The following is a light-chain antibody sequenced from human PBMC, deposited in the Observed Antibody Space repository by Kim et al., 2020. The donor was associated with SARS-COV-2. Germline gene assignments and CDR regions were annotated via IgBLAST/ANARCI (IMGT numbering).Light chain of an antibody. Sequence: GDRVTITCRASQSVDSWLAWYQQKPGKAPDLLIYDASTLESGVPSRFSGSGSGTEFTLTISSLQPDDFATYYCQQYDNYVWTFGQGTKVDI. CDR3: QQYDNYVWT. CDR1: QSVDSW. CDR2: DAS. J-gene: IGKJ1*01. V-gene: IGKV1-5*01.